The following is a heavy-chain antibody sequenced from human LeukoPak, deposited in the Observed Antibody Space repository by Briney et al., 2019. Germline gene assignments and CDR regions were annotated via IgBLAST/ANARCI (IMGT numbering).Heavy chain of an antibody. CDR1: GFTFSNYA. V-gene: IGHV3-23*01. Sequence: GGSLRLSCAASGFTFSNYAMSWVRQAPGKGLEWVSAISGSGGSTYYADSVKGRFTISRDNSKNTLYLQMNSLRAEDTAVYYCAKISYGNLGAFDIWGQGTMVTVSS. CDR2: ISGSGGST. CDR3: AKISYGNLGAFDI. J-gene: IGHJ3*02. D-gene: IGHD5-18*01.